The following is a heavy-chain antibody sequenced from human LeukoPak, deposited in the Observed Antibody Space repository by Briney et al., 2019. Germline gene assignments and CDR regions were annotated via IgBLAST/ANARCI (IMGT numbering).Heavy chain of an antibody. CDR1: GGSISSSSYY. V-gene: IGHV4-39*01. CDR2: IYYSGST. Sequence: SETPSLTCTVSGGSISSSSYYWGWIRQPPGKGLEWIGSIYYSGSTYYNPSLKSRVTISVDTSKNQFSLKLSSVTAADTAVYYCASYCTNGVCYPDAFDIWGQGTMVTVSS. D-gene: IGHD2-8*01. J-gene: IGHJ3*02. CDR3: ASYCTNGVCYPDAFDI.